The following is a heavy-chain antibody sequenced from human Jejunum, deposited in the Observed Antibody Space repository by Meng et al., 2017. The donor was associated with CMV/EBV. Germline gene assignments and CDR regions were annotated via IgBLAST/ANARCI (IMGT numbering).Heavy chain of an antibody. CDR1: GFSFSNFA. D-gene: IGHD1-14*01. J-gene: IGHJ4*02. Sequence: EVQILESGGGLIQPGGSLRLSCGAFGFSFSNFAMNWVRQAPGKGLEWVARISDRGHMTEYLDSVKGRFTISRDNSKNTVSLQMNNLRVEDTALYHCAKDLSVRSEFDYWGQGTLVTVSS. CDR2: ISDRGHMT. V-gene: IGHV3-23*01. CDR3: AKDLSVRSEFDY.